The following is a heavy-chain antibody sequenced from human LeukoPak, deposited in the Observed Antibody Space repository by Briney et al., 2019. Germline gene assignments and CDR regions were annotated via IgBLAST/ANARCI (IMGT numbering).Heavy chain of an antibody. CDR3: ARGRRAAAGIDY. CDR1: GFTFSSYS. CDR2: ISSSSSYI. J-gene: IGHJ4*02. D-gene: IGHD6-13*01. V-gene: IGHV3-21*01. Sequence: GGSLRLSCAASGFTFSSYSMNWVRQAPGKGLEWVSSISSSSSYIYYADSVKGRFTISRDNAKNSLYLQMNSLRAEDTAVYYCARGRRAAAGIDYWGQGTLVTVSS.